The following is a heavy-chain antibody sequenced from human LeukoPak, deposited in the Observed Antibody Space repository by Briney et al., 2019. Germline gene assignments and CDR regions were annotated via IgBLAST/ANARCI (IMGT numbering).Heavy chain of an antibody. V-gene: IGHV3-30-3*01. CDR3: ARYSSGWDPRPYYYYGMDV. CDR2: ISYDGSNK. J-gene: IGHJ6*02. CDR1: GFTFSSYA. D-gene: IGHD6-19*01. Sequence: PGRSLRLSCAASGFTFSSYAMHWVRQAPGKGLEWVAVISYDGSNKYYADSVKGRFTISRDNAKNTLYLQMNSLRAEDTAVYYCARYSSGWDPRPYYYYGMDVWGQGTTVTVSS.